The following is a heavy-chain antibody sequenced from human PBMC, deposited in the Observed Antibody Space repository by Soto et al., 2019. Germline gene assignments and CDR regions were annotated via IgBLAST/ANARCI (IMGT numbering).Heavy chain of an antibody. Sequence: SETLSLSCTVSGGSISSYYWSWIRQPPGKGLEWIGYIYYSGSTNYNPSLKSRVTISVDTSKNQFSLKLSSVTAADTAVYYCARGGDWNYGHISFDYWDQGTLVTVSS. CDR1: GGSISSYY. V-gene: IGHV4-59*01. CDR2: IYYSGST. D-gene: IGHD1-7*01. CDR3: ARGGDWNYGHISFDY. J-gene: IGHJ4*02.